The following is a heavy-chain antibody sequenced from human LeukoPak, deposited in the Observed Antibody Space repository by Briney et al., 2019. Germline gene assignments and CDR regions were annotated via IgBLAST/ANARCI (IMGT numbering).Heavy chain of an antibody. Sequence: RSLRLSCAASGFTFSSYAMHWVRQAPGKGLEWVAVISYDGSNKYYADSVKGRFTISRDNSKNTLYLQMNSLRAEDTAVYYCARSSFGKKNYYYGMDVWGQGTTVTVSS. D-gene: IGHD3-10*01. V-gene: IGHV3-30-3*01. CDR3: ARSSFGKKNYYYGMDV. J-gene: IGHJ6*02. CDR2: ISYDGSNK. CDR1: GFTFSSYA.